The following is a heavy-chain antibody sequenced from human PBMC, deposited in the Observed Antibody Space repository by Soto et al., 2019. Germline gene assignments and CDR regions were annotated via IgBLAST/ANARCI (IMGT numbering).Heavy chain of an antibody. J-gene: IGHJ4*02. Sequence: QITLKESGPTLVKPTQTLTLTCTFSGFSLSSSGVGVGWIRQPPGKALEWLTFIYWDDDKRYSPSLKRRLTITKDTSKNQVVLTLTNMDPVDTATYYCARLVVACITYYFDSWGQGTLLTVSS. D-gene: IGHD2-15*01. V-gene: IGHV2-5*02. CDR2: IYWDDDK. CDR3: ARLVVACITYYFDS. CDR1: GFSLSSSGVG.